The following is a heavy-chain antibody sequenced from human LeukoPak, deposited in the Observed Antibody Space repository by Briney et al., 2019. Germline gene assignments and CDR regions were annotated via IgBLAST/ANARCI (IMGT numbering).Heavy chain of an antibody. CDR1: GGSICSYY. D-gene: IGHD2-2*01. Sequence: SETLSLTCTVSGGSICSYYWSWIRQPPGKGLEWIGYIYYSGSTNYNPSLKSRVTISVDTSKNQFSLKLSSVTAADTAVYYCAIWRGLGYCSSTSCFRFDPWGQGTLVTVSS. CDR2: IYYSGST. CDR3: AIWRGLGYCSSTSCFRFDP. J-gene: IGHJ5*02. V-gene: IGHV4-59*01.